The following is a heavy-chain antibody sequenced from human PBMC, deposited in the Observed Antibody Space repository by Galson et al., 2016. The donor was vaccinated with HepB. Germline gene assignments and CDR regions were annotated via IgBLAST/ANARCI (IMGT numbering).Heavy chain of an antibody. CDR1: GFSVSNNY. Sequence: SLRLSCAPSGFSVSNNYMNWVCQAPGKGLEWVSVIYSGDYTYYADSVKGRFTISRDISKNTLYLQMNRLRAEDTAVYYCARDLVVTRNYYYYHYMDVWGKGTTVTVSS. CDR2: IYSGDYT. D-gene: IGHD3-22*01. V-gene: IGHV3-53*01. J-gene: IGHJ6*03. CDR3: ARDLVVTRNYYYYHYMDV.